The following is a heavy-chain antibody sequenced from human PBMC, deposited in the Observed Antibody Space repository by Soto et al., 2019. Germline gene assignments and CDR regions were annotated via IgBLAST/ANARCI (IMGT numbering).Heavy chain of an antibody. CDR2: IYYSGST. CDR3: ARGWGKDTPMTA. CDR1: GGSISSSSYY. Sequence: SETLSLTCTASGGSISSSSYYWGWIRQPPGKELEWIGSIYYSGSTYYNPSLKSRVTISVDRSKNQFSLKLSSVTAADTAVYYCARGWGKDTPMTAWGQGTLVTVSS. J-gene: IGHJ4*02. V-gene: IGHV4-39*07. D-gene: IGHD5-18*01.